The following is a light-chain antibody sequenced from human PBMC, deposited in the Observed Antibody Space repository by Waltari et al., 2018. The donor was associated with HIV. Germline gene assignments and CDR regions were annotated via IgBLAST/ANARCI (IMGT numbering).Light chain of an antibody. J-gene: IGLJ3*02. Sequence: QSVLSQPPSASGTPGQRVTISCSGPRSNIGSNYVYWYQQLPATAPKLLLYRNHQRPSGVPDRFSGSKSGTSASLAISGLRSEDEGDYYCSTWGGSLSGPVFGGGTKLTVL. CDR3: STWGGSLSGPV. V-gene: IGLV1-47*01. CDR1: RSNIGSNY. CDR2: RNH.